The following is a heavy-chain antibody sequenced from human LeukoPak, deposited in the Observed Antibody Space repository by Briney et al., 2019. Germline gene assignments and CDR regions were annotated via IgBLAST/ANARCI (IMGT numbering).Heavy chain of an antibody. CDR3: ARSSSFFYYYYYYMDV. D-gene: IGHD6-6*01. CDR2: MNPNSGNT. J-gene: IGHJ6*03. Sequence: GASVKVSCKASGYTFTSYDINWVRQATGQGLEWMGWMNPNSGNTDYAQKFQGRVTMTRNTSISTAYMELSSLRSEDTAVYYCARSSSFFYYYYYYMDVWGRGTTVTVSS. CDR1: GYTFTSYD. V-gene: IGHV1-8*01.